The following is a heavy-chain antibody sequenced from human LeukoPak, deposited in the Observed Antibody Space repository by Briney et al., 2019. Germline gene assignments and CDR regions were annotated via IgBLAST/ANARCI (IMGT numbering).Heavy chain of an antibody. CDR1: GFTFTTYW. CDR2: IKQDGSEK. Sequence: GGSLRLSCAASGFTFTTYWMSWVRQVPGKGLEWVANIKQDGSEKYYLDSVKGRFTISRDNAKNSLYLQMNSLRAEDTAVYYCARAKRNGFDIWGQGTMVTVSS. CDR3: ARAKRNGFDI. J-gene: IGHJ3*02. V-gene: IGHV3-7*04.